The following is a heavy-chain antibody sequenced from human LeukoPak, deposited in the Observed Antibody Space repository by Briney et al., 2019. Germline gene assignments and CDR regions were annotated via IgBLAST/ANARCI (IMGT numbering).Heavy chain of an antibody. V-gene: IGHV1-69*02. CDR3: AQTTPPYCSSTSCYSGNWFDP. CDR1: GGTFSSYT. CDR2: IIPILGIA. D-gene: IGHD2-2*01. J-gene: IGHJ5*02. Sequence: SVKDSCKASGGTFSSYTISWVRQAPGQGLERMGRIIPILGIANYAQKFQGRVTITADKSTSTAYMELSSLRSEDTAVYYCAQTTPPYCSSTSCYSGNWFDPWGQGTLVTVSS.